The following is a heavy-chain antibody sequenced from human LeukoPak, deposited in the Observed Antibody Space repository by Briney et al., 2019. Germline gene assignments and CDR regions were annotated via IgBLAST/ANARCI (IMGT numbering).Heavy chain of an antibody. V-gene: IGHV1-8*03. CDR2: MNPNSGNT. Sequence: ASVKVSCKASGYTFTSYDINWVRQATGQGLEWMGWMNPNSGNTGYAQKFQGRVTITRNTSISTAYMELSSLRSEDTAVYYCARGLRIAARPYYYYYMDVWGKGTTVTVSS. J-gene: IGHJ6*03. CDR3: ARGLRIAARPYYYYYMDV. CDR1: GYTFTSYD. D-gene: IGHD6-6*01.